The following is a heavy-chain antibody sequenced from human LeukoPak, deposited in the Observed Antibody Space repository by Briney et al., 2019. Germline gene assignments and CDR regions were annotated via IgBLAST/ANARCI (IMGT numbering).Heavy chain of an antibody. Sequence: SWGSLRLSCAASGFTFSSSAMSWVRQAPGKGLEWVSSISGSGGSTYYADSVKGRFTISRDNSKNTLYLQMNSLRAEDTAVYYCAKGPLLWDWGQGTLVTVSS. CDR3: AKGPLLWD. CDR2: ISGSGGST. J-gene: IGHJ4*02. V-gene: IGHV3-23*01. D-gene: IGHD2/OR15-2a*01. CDR1: GFTFSSSA.